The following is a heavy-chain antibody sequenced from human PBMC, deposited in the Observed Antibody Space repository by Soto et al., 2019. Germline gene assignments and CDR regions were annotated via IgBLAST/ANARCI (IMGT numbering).Heavy chain of an antibody. V-gene: IGHV1-69*12. D-gene: IGHD2-2*01. CDR2: IIPIFGTA. CDR3: ARHGPAAGYYYGMDV. J-gene: IGHJ6*02. CDR1: GGTFSSYA. Sequence: QVQLVQSGAEVKKPGSSVKVSCKASGGTFSSYAISWVRQAPGQGLEWMGGIIPIFGTANYAQKFQGRVTMTADESPSTAYMELSSPTSEDTAVYYCARHGPAAGYYYGMDVWGQGTTVTVSS.